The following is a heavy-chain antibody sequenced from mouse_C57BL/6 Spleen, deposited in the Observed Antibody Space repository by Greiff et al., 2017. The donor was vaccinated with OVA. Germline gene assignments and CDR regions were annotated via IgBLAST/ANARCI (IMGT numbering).Heavy chain of an antibody. J-gene: IGHJ4*01. CDR1: GFTFSSYA. CDR2: ISDGGSYT. D-gene: IGHD2-4*01. CDR3: AKGDYDHYYAMDY. Sequence: EVQLVESGGGLVKPGGSLKLSCAASGFTFSSYAMSWVRQTPEKRLEWVATISDGGSYTYYPDNVTGRFTISRDNAKNNLYLQMSHLKSEDTAMDYCAKGDYDHYYAMDYWGQGTSVTVSS. V-gene: IGHV5-4*01.